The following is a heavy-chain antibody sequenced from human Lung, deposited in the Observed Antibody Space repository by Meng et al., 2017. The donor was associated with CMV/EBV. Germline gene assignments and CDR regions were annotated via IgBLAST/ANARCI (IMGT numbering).Heavy chain of an antibody. CDR2: ISSSGSTI. CDR3: ARDTTYYDFWSGYYTGVSSGGGMDV. CDR1: GFTFSSYE. J-gene: IGHJ6*02. V-gene: IGHV3-48*03. D-gene: IGHD3-3*01. Sequence: SCAASGFTFSSYEMNXVRQAPGKGLEWVSYISSSGSTIYYADSVKGRFTISRDNAKNSLYLQMNSLRAEDTAVYYCARDTTYYDFWSGYYTGVSSGGGMDVWXQGTTVTVSS.